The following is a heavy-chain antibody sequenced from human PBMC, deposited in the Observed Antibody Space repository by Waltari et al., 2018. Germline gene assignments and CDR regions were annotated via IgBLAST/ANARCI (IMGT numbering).Heavy chain of an antibody. V-gene: IGHV1-69-2*01. CDR3: ATLGPYGDRSEAYAFDI. CDR2: VDPEDGET. J-gene: IGHJ3*02. CDR1: GYTFTDYY. D-gene: IGHD4-17*01. Sequence: EVQLVQSGAEVKKPGATVKISCKVSGYTFTDYYMHWVQQAPGKGLEWMGLVDPEDGETIDAEKFQGRVTITADTSTDTAYMELSSLRSEDTAVYYCATLGPYGDRSEAYAFDIWGQGTMVTVSS.